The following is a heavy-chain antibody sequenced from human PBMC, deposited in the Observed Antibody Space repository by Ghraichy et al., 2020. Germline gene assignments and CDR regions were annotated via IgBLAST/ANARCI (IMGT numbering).Heavy chain of an antibody. V-gene: IGHV4-39*01. Sequence: SETLSLTCTVSGDSINSGVYFWGWIRQPPGKGLEWIATIYPRGTTFYNPSLRTRVTISVDTSKKQVSLKLSSLTAADTAVYHCARWRADSRTQDPGGQYCFDYWGQGTLVTVSS. J-gene: IGHJ4*02. CDR2: IYPRGTT. CDR3: ARWRADSRTQDPGGQYCFDY. D-gene: IGHD6-13*01. CDR1: GDSINSGVYF.